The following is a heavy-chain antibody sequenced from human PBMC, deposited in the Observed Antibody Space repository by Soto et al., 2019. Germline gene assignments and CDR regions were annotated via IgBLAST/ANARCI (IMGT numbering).Heavy chain of an antibody. V-gene: IGHV1-69*01. D-gene: IGHD3-22*01. CDR2: IIPIFGTA. CDR1: GGTFSSYA. J-gene: IGHJ6*02. Sequence: QVQLVQSGAEVKKPGSSVKVSCKASGGTFSSYAISWVRQAPGQGLEWMGGIIPIFGTANYAQKFQGRVTITADESTSTAYMELSSLRSEDTAVYYCARRYYYDSSGRNYYYYYGMDVWGQGTTVTVSS. CDR3: ARRYYYDSSGRNYYYYYGMDV.